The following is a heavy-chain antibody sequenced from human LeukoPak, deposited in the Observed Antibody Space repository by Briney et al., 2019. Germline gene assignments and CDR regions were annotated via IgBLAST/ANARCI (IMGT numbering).Heavy chain of an antibody. CDR2: LSYDGSNQ. D-gene: IGHD3-22*01. CDR3: AKGSHYYDSGGYYIEY. CDR1: GFTFSSYG. V-gene: IGHV3-30*18. Sequence: PGGSLRLSCAASGFTFSSYGMHWVRQAPGKGLEWVAVLSYDGSNQYYAVSVKGRFTISRDNSKNTLYLQMNSLRPDDTAVYFCAKGSHYYDSGGYYIEYWGQGTLVAVSS. J-gene: IGHJ4*02.